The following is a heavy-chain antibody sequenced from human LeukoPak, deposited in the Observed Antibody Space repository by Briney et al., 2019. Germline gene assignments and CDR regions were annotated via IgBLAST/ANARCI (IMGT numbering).Heavy chain of an antibody. CDR1: AVSISTSTSY. V-gene: IGHV4-39*07. J-gene: IGHJ5*02. D-gene: IGHD6-19*01. Sequence: SETLSLTATVSAVSISTSTSYWGSIRQPPGKRLEWIGSIYHGGSTYYNPSLKSRVTMSVDTSKNQVSLKMSFVTAADTAVYYCARATGFTSGWRWFDPWGQGTLVTVSS. CDR3: ARATGFTSGWRWFDP. CDR2: IYHGGST.